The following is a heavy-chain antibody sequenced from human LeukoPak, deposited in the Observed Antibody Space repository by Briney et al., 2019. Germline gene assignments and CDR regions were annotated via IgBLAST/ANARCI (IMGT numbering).Heavy chain of an antibody. J-gene: IGHJ4*02. CDR3: AKSEYYYDSSGYY. V-gene: IGHV3-23*01. CDR2: LSGSGGST. Sequence: GGSLRLSCAASGFTFSTYVMSWVRQAPGKGLEWVSGLSGSGGSTYYADSVKGRFTISRDNSKNTLYLQMNSLRAEDTAVYYCAKSEYYYDSSGYYWGQGTLVTVSS. CDR1: GFTFSTYV. D-gene: IGHD3-22*01.